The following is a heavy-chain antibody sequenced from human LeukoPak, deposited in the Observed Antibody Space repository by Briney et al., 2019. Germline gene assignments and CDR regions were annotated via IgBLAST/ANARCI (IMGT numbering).Heavy chain of an antibody. V-gene: IGHV4-59*02. D-gene: IGHD2-15*01. CDR3: AGMTAAGGGFDH. Sequence: SETLSLTCTVSGGSVSGYDWSWIRQPPGQGLECIGHIYFTGSTTYNPSLKSRVTISVDTTQNQFALSLTSVTSADTAVYYCAGMTAAGGGFDHWGQGTLVTVSS. CDR1: GGSVSGYD. CDR2: IYFTGST. J-gene: IGHJ4*02.